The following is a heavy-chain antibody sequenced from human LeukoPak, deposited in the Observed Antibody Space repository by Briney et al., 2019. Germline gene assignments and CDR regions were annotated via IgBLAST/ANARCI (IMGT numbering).Heavy chain of an antibody. CDR2: ISGSGGST. CDR3: AKVVPDILPYGMDV. CDR1: GFTFSSYA. V-gene: IGHV3-23*01. Sequence: PGGSLRLSCAASGFTFSSYAMSWVRQAPGKGLEWVSAISGSGGSTYYADSGEGRFTICRNNSKNTIYLQINSLSAEDTAVYYCAKVVPDILPYGMDVRGQGTTVTVSS. D-gene: IGHD3-9*01. J-gene: IGHJ6*02.